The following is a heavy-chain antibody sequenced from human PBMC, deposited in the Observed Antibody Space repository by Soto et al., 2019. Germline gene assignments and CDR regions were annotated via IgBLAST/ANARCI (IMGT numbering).Heavy chain of an antibody. CDR1: GYTFTSYG. Sequence: ASVKVSCKASGYTFTSYGISWVRQAPGQGLEWMGWISAYNGNTNYAQKLQGRVTMTTDTSTSTAYMELRSLRSDDTAVYYCARGKLTIFGVVIMTWFDPWGQGTLVTVSS. J-gene: IGHJ5*02. CDR3: ARGKLTIFGVVIMTWFDP. V-gene: IGHV1-18*01. D-gene: IGHD3-3*01. CDR2: ISAYNGNT.